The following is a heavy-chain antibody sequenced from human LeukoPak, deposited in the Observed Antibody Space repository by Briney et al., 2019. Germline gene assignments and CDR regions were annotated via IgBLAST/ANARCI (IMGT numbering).Heavy chain of an antibody. CDR1: GFTFNSYG. J-gene: IGHJ4*02. CDR2: IRYDGSNK. CDR3: ARVRVILTTMASFSY. V-gene: IGHV3-30*02. Sequence: PGGSLRLSCAASGFTFNSYGMHWVRQAPGKGLEWVAFIRYDGSNKYYADSVKGRFTISRDNSKNTLYLQLNSLRPDDTAVYYCARVRVILTTMASFSYWGLGTLVTVSS. D-gene: IGHD3-9*01.